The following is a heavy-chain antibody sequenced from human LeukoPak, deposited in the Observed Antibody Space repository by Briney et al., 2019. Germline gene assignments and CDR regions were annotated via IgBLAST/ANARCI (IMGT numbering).Heavy chain of an antibody. CDR1: GGSISSYY. V-gene: IGHV4-59*01. CDR2: IYYSGST. Sequence: SETLSLTCTVSGGSISSYYWSWIRHPPGKGLEWIGYIYYSGSTNYNPSLKSRVTISVDTSKNQFSLKLSSVTAADTAVYYCARALGGGTEDYWGQGTLVTVSS. CDR3: ARALGGGTEDY. J-gene: IGHJ4*02. D-gene: IGHD3-10*01.